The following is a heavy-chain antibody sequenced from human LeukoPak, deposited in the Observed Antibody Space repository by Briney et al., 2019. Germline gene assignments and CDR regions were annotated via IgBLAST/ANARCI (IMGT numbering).Heavy chain of an antibody. D-gene: IGHD3-3*01. V-gene: IGHV1-2*02. CDR2: INPNSGGT. Sequence: ASVKVSCKASGYTFTGYYMHWVRQAPGQGLEWVRWINPNSGGTNYAQKFQGRVTMTRDTSISTAYMELSRLRSDDTAVYYCARDLRGRFWSGYSYYFDYWGQGTLVTVSS. J-gene: IGHJ4*02. CDR1: GYTFTGYY. CDR3: ARDLRGRFWSGYSYYFDY.